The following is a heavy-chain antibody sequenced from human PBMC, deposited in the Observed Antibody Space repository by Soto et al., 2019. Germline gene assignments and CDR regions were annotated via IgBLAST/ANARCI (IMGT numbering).Heavy chain of an antibody. CDR2: INPSGGST. V-gene: IGHV1-46*01. CDR1: GYTFTSYY. D-gene: IGHD3-3*01. CDR3: AIFGVVISTTNWFDP. J-gene: IGHJ5*02. Sequence: ASVKVSCKASGYTFTSYYMHWVRQAPGQGLEWMGIINPSGGSTSYAQKFQGRVTMTRDTSTSTVYMELSSLRSEDTAVYYCAIFGVVISTTNWFDPWGQGTLVTVS.